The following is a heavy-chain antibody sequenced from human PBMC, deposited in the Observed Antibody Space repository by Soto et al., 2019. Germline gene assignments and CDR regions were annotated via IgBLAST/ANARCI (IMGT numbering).Heavy chain of an antibody. CDR3: ARISSVDPYGYVNGGLDV. V-gene: IGHV4-59*01. CDR2: FYHSGNS. CDR1: GGSIRSYY. Sequence: SETLSLTCSVSGGSIRSYYWSWIRQSPEKGLEWIGYFYHSGNSNYNPSPKSRVTISVDTSKNQLSLSLRSVTAADTAVYFCARISSVDPYGYVNGGLDVWGQGTTVTVSS. J-gene: IGHJ6*02. D-gene: IGHD5-18*01.